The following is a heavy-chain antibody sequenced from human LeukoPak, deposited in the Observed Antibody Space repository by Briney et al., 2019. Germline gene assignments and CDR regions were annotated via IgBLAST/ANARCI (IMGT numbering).Heavy chain of an antibody. CDR1: GGSFSGYY. CDR2: INHSGST. J-gene: IGHJ4*02. V-gene: IGHV4-34*01. D-gene: IGHD6-19*01. CDR3: ATWVVSPFDY. Sequence: SETLSLTRAVYGGSFSGYYWSWIRQPPGKGLEWIGEINHSGSTYYNPSLKSRVTISVDTSKNQFSLKLSSVTAADTAVYYCATWVVSPFDYWGQGTLVTVSS.